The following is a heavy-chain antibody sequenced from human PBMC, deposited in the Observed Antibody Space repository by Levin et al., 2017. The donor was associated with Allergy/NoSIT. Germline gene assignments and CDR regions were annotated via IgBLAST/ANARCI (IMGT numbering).Heavy chain of an antibody. CDR3: ARKRRYCSSTSCYSGGQQNWFDP. CDR2: INHSGST. CDR1: GGSFSGYY. V-gene: IGHV4-34*01. D-gene: IGHD2-2*02. Sequence: SQTLSLTCAVYGGSFSGYYWSWIRQPPGKGLEWIGEINHSGSTNYNPSLKSRVTISVDTSKNQFSLKLSSVTAADTAVYYCARKRRYCSSTSCYSGGQQNWFDPWGQGTLVTVSS. J-gene: IGHJ5*02.